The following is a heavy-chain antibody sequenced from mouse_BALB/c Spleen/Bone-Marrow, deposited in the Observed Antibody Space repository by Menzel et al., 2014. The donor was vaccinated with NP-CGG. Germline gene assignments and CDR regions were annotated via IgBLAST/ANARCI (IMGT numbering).Heavy chain of an antibody. CDR2: INPSSGYT. CDR3: ARSLRWYFDV. Sequence: QVHVKQSGAELARPGASVKMSCKASGYTFTSYTVHWVKQRPGQGLEWIGYINPSSGYTNYNQKFKDKATLTADKSSSTAYMQLSSLTSEDSAVYYCARSLRWYFDVWGAGTTVTVSS. CDR1: GYTFTSYT. V-gene: IGHV1-4*01. J-gene: IGHJ1*01. D-gene: IGHD1-1*01.